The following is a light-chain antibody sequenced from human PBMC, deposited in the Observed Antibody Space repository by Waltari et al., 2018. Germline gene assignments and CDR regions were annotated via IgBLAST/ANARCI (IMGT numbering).Light chain of an antibody. J-gene: IGLJ2*01. CDR1: SCSVSTRHY. Sequence: QAVVTQEPSFSVSPGGTVTLTCGLSSCSVSTRHYPSWYQQIPGQAPRALIFTTNTRSSGVPGRFSGSILGNRAALTITGAQADDESKYYCVLYMGNGISIFGGGTKLTVL. CDR2: TTN. V-gene: IGLV8-61*01. CDR3: VLYMGNGISI.